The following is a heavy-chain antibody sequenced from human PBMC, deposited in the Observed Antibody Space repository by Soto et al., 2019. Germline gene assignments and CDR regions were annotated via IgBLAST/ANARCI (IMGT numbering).Heavy chain of an antibody. D-gene: IGHD5-18*01. Sequence: GESLKISCKGSGYSFTSYWISWVRQMPGKGLEWMGRIDPSDSYTNYSPSFQGHITTSADKSISTAYPQWSSLKASDTAMYYCARQAEDTAMVARDYWGQGTLVTV. CDR1: GYSFTSYW. J-gene: IGHJ4*02. CDR3: ARQAEDTAMVARDY. CDR2: IDPSDSYT. V-gene: IGHV5-10-1*01.